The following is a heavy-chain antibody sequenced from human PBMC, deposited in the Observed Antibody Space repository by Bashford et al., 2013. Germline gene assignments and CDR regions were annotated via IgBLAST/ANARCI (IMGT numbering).Heavy chain of an antibody. CDR2: IYYSGST. CDR3: ARDEGLAAAGTWWFDP. D-gene: IGHD6-13*01. V-gene: IGHV4-59*01. Sequence: SETLSLTCTVSGGSISSYYWSWIRQPPGKGLEWIGYIYYSGSTNYNPSLKSRVTISVDTSKNQFSLKLSSVTAADTAVYYCARDEGLAAAGTWWFDPVGPGNPGHRLL. CDR1: GGSISSYY. J-gene: IGHJ5*02.